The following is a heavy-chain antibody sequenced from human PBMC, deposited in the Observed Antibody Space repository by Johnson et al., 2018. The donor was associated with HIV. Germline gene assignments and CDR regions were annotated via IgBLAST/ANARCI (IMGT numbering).Heavy chain of an antibody. CDR3: ARDRPGGRWADAFDI. D-gene: IGHD3-16*01. CDR1: GFTFSSYA. Sequence: QVQLVESGGGVVQPGRSLRLSCAASGFTFSSYAMHWVRQAPGKGLEWVAVISYDGSNKYYADSVKGRFTISRDNSKNTLYLQMNSLRAEDTDVYYCARDRPGGRWADAFDIWGQGTMVTVSS. CDR2: ISYDGSNK. V-gene: IGHV3-30*04. J-gene: IGHJ3*02.